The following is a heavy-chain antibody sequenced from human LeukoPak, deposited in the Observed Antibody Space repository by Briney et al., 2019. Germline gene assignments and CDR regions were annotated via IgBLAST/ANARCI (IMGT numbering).Heavy chain of an antibody. V-gene: IGHV1-2*02. CDR3: ARRGDVGQQPDY. CDR2: INPNSGGT. CDR1: GYTFTGYY. Sequence: ASVKVSCKASGYTFTGYYMHWVRQAPGQGLEWIGWINPNSGGTNYAQKFQGRVTMTRDTSISTAYMELSRLRSDDTAVYYCARRGDVGQQPDYWGQGTLVTVSS. D-gene: IGHD6-13*01. J-gene: IGHJ4*02.